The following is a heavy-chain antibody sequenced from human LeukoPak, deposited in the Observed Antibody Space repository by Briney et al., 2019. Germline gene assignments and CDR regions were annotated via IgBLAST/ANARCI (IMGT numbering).Heavy chain of an antibody. CDR2: TYYRSKWYN. V-gene: IGHV6-1*01. D-gene: IGHD6-6*01. Sequence: SQTLSLTCAISGDSVTSNSSAWNWIRQSPSKGLEWLGRTYYRSKWYNDYAVSVKSRITINPDTSKNQFSLQLNSVTPEDTAVYYCARDQFYGSSMIFDYSGEGTLVTVSS. CDR1: GDSVTSNSSA. CDR3: ARDQFYGSSMIFDY. J-gene: IGHJ4*02.